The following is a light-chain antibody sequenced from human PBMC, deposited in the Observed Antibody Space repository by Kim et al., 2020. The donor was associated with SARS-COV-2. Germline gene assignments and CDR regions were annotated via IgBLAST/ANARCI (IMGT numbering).Light chain of an antibody. V-gene: IGKV1-5*03. CDR1: QSISSW. J-gene: IGKJ2*01. CDR3: QQYDTYSYT. CDR2: KAS. Sequence: SASIGDRVNITCRASQSISSWLAWYQQKPGKAPKVLIDKASTLQTGVPSRFSGSGSGTEFTLTISCLQPDDFATYYCQQYDTYSYTFGQGTKLEI.